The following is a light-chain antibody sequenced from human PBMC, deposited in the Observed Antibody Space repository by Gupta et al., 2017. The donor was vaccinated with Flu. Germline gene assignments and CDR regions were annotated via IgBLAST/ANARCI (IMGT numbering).Light chain of an antibody. CDR2: EAS. CDR1: QRISRF. J-gene: IGKJ1*01. V-gene: IGKV1-5*03. CDR3: QQYNDYFTWT. Sequence: DIQMTQSPSTVSASVGDRVAITCRASQRISRFLAWYQQKPGKAPNLLIYEASKLQSGVPDRFSGSGSGTDFTLTISSLQPDDFATYYCQQYNDYFTWTFGQGTKVDIK.